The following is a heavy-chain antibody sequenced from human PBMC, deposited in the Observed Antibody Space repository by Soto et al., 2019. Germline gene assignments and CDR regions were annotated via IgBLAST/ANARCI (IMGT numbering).Heavy chain of an antibody. D-gene: IGHD6-13*01. V-gene: IGHV4-4*07. CDR1: GGSFSGYY. CDR3: ARDRLGSSRN. J-gene: IGHJ4*02. CDR2: IYTSGST. Sequence: QVRLQESGPGLVKPSETLSLTCTVSGGSFSGYYWSWIRQSAGKGLEWIGRIYTSGSTNYNPSLKSRVTVSVDTSKNQFSLKMSSVTAADTAVYYCARDRLGSSRNWCQGTLVSVSS.